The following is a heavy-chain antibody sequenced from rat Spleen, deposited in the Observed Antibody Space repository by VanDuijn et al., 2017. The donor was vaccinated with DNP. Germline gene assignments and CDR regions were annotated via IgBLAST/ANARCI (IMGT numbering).Heavy chain of an antibody. D-gene: IGHD1-11*01. CDR1: GFSLTSYN. CDR3: ARDNYYFDY. J-gene: IGHJ2*01. V-gene: IGHV2-30*01. CDR2: IWTGGST. Sequence: QVQLKESGPGLVQPSQTLSLTCTVSGFSLTSYNVHWVRQPTGKGLEWMGIIWTGGSTDYNSALKSRLSISRDTSKSQVFLKMNSLQTEDIATYYCARDNYYFDYWGQGVMVTVSS.